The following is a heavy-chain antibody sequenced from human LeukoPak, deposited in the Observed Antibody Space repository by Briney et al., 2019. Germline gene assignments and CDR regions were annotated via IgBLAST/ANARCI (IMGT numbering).Heavy chain of an antibody. J-gene: IGHJ5*02. V-gene: IGHV3-23*01. D-gene: IGHD6-19*01. CDR3: AKGSGSGWYGWFAP. CDR2: IYASGGST. CDR1: GFTFSSYA. Sequence: GGSLRLSCAASGFTFSSYAMSGVRQAPGKGLEWVSSIYASGGSTYYADSVKGRFTISRDNSKNTFYLQMNSLRADDTAVYYCAKGSGSGWYGWFAPWGQGTLVTVSS.